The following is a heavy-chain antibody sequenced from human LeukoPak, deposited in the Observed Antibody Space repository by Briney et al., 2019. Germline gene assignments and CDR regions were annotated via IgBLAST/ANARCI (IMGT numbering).Heavy chain of an antibody. CDR3: ASTYYDFWSGYYSFYYMDV. J-gene: IGHJ6*03. CDR2: INHSGST. Sequence: PSETLSLTCAVYGGSFSGYYWSWIRQPPGKGLEWIGEINHSGSTNYNPSLKSRVTISVDTSENQFSLKLSSVTAADTAVYYCASTYYDFWSGYYSFYYMDVWGKGTTVTVSS. D-gene: IGHD3-3*01. V-gene: IGHV4-34*01. CDR1: GGSFSGYY.